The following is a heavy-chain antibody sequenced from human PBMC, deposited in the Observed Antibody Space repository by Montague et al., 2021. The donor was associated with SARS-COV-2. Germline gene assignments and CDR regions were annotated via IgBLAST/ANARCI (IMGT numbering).Heavy chain of an antibody. D-gene: IGHD1-14*01. V-gene: IGHV4-39*01. CDR1: GGSITSNSYY. CDR3: ARQGSSLAQRYSLWSTNCLRGAFDY. Sequence: SETLSLTCTVSGGSITSNSYYWGLIRQPPGKRLECVGSIYNSGSTYYNSSLKSGATISDDTSKNQFSLKLSSVTAADTAVYYCARQGSSLAQRYSLWSTNCLRGAFDYWGQGTLVTVSS. J-gene: IGHJ4*02. CDR2: IYNSGST.